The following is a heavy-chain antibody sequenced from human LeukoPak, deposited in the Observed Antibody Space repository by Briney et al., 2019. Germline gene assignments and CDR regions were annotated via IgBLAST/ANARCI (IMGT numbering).Heavy chain of an antibody. CDR2: IYSGGST. D-gene: IGHD6-6*01. J-gene: IGHJ5*02. CDR3: ARVYGIAAPRGWFGP. CDR1: GFTVSSNY. V-gene: IGHV3-66*01. Sequence: PGGSLRLSCAASGFTVSSNYMSWVRQAPGKGLEWVSVIYSGGSTYYADSVKGRFTISRDNSKNTLYLQMNSPRAEDTAVYYCARVYGIAAPRGWFGPWGQGTLVTVSS.